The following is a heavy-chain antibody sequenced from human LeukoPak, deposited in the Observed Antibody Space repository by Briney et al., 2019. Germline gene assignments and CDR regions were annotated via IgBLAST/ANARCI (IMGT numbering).Heavy chain of an antibody. CDR3: AKARGNDYGDRYYFDY. V-gene: IGHV3-30*18. CDR2: ISYDGSNK. D-gene: IGHD4-17*01. J-gene: IGHJ4*02. Sequence: QSGGSLRLSCAASGFTFSSYGMHWVRQAPGKGLEWVAVISYDGSNKYYADSVKGRFTISRDNSKNTLYLQMNSLRAEDTAVYYCAKARGNDYGDRYYFDYWGQGTLVTVSS. CDR1: GFTFSSYG.